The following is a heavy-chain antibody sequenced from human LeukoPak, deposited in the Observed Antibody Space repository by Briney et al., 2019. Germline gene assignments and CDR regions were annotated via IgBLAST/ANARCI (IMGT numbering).Heavy chain of an antibody. CDR2: IYSGGST. J-gene: IGHJ4*02. D-gene: IGHD6-19*01. CDR1: GFTVSSNY. CDR3: ARDSRYSSGWFFDH. Sequence: GGSLRLSCAASGFTVSSNYMSWVRQAPGKGLEWVSVIYSGGSTYYADSVKGRFTISRDNSKNTLYLQMNSLRAEDTAVYYCARDSRYSSGWFFDHWGQGTLVTVSS. V-gene: IGHV3-66*02.